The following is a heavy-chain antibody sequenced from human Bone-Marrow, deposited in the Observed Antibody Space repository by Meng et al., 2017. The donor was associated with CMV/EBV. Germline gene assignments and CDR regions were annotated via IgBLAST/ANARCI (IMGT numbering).Heavy chain of an antibody. Sequence: SVKVSCKASGGTFSSYAISWVRQAPGQGLEWMGGIIPILGIANYAQKFQGRVTITADKSTSTAYMELSSLRSEDTAVYSCARDPGYCSSTSCYYYYGMDVWGQGTTVTVSS. D-gene: IGHD2-2*01. CDR3: ARDPGYCSSTSCYYYYGMDV. CDR2: IIPILGIA. CDR1: GGTFSSYA. J-gene: IGHJ6*02. V-gene: IGHV1-69*10.